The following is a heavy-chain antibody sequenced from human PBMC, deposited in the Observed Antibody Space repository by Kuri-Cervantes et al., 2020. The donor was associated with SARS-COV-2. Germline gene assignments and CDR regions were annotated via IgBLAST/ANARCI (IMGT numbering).Heavy chain of an antibody. CDR3: AKDDTGDYGPTYFDY. J-gene: IGHJ4*02. V-gene: IGHV3-23*01. CDR2: ISGSGGGT. D-gene: IGHD4-17*01. CDR1: GFTFSSYA. Sequence: GGSLRLSCAASGFTFSSYAMSWVRQAPGKGLEWVSAISGSGGGTHYADSVRGRFTISRDNSKNTLYLQMNSLRAEDTAVYYCAKDDTGDYGPTYFDYWGQGTLVTVSS.